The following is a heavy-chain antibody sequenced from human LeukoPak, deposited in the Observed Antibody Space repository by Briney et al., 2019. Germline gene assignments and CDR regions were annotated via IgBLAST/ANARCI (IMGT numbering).Heavy chain of an antibody. J-gene: IGHJ5*02. V-gene: IGHV3-74*01. CDR1: GFTFSRYW. CDR2: IDDAGSST. D-gene: IGHD3-10*01. Sequence: PGGSLRLSCAASGFTFSRYWMHWVRQAPGKGLVWVSRIDDAGSSTAYADSVKGRFTISRDNAKNTLYLQMNSLRAEDTAVYYCARASRGTWFDPWGQGTLVTVSS. CDR3: ARASRGTWFDP.